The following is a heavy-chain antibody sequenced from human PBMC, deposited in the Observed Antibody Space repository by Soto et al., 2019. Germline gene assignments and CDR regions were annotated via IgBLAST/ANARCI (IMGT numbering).Heavy chain of an antibody. Sequence: SETLSLTCTVSGGSISRSSYYWGWIRQPPGKGLEWIGSIYYGGSTYYNPSLKSRVTISVDTSKNQFSLKLSSVTAADTAVYYCARHDYGGFGLWGQGTLVTVSS. CDR3: ARHDYGGFGL. CDR1: GGSISRSSYY. CDR2: IYYGGST. V-gene: IGHV4-39*01. J-gene: IGHJ4*02. D-gene: IGHD4-17*01.